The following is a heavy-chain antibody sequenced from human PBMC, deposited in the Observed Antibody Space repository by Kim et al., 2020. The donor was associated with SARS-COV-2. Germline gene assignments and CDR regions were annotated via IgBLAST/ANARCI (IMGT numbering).Heavy chain of an antibody. CDR1: GGTFSSYA. D-gene: IGHD3-22*01. V-gene: IGHV1-69*13. CDR2: IIPIFGTA. J-gene: IGHJ4*02. CDR3: ARDPGGYYYDSSGYYLPEDY. Sequence: SVKVSCKASGGTFSSYAISWVRQAPGQGLEWMGGIIPIFGTANYAQKFQGRVTITADESTSTAYMELSSLRSEDTAVYYCARDPGGYYYDSSGYYLPEDYWGQGTLVTVSS.